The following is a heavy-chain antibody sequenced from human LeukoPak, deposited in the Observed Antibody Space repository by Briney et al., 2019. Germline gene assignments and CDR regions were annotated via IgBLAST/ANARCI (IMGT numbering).Heavy chain of an antibody. D-gene: IGHD3-22*01. CDR3: ARDDTQAGLDY. J-gene: IGHJ4*02. CDR2: INHSGST. CDR1: GGSFSGYY. V-gene: IGHV4-34*01. Sequence: PSETLSLTCAVYGGSFSGYYWSWIRQPPGKGLEWIGEINHSGSTNYNPSLKSRVTISVDTSKNQFSLKLSSVTAADTAVYYCARDDTQAGLDYWGQGTLVTVSS.